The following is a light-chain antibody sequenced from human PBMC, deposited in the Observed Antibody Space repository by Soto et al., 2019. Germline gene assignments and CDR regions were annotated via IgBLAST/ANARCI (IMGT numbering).Light chain of an antibody. J-gene: IGKJ4*01. CDR3: QHRST. Sequence: EIVMTHSPATLSVSPGERATLSCRASQSVSSNLAWYQQKPGQAPRLLIYGASTRATGIPARFSGSGSGTEFTLTISSLQSEDFAVYYCQHRSTFGGGTKVEIK. V-gene: IGKV3-15*01. CDR2: GAS. CDR1: QSVSSN.